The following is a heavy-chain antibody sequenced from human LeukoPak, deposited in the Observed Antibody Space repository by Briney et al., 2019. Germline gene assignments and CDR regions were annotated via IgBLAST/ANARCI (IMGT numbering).Heavy chain of an antibody. CDR1: GYTFTSYG. D-gene: IGHD6-19*01. CDR3: ATIKIPRYSSGWLYLDP. J-gene: IGHJ5*02. V-gene: IGHV1-18*01. CDR2: ISAYNGNT. Sequence: ASVKVSCKASGYTFTSYGISWVRQVPGQGLEWMGWISAYNGNTNYAQKLQGRVTMTTDTSTSTAYMELRSLRSDDTAVYYCATIKIPRYSSGWLYLDPWGQGTLVTVSS.